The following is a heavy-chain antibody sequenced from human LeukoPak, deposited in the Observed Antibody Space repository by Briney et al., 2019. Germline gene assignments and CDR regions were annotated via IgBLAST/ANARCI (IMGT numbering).Heavy chain of an antibody. D-gene: IGHD2-2*03. J-gene: IGHJ5*02. CDR1: GFTFDDYG. Sequence: PGGPLRLSCAASGFTFDDYGMSWVRQAPGKGLVWVSRINGDGSTTSYADSVKGRFTIPRDNAKNTLYLQMNNLRVEDTAIYYCARPLIGFFPWGPGTLVTVSS. CDR2: INGDGSTT. CDR3: ARPLIGFFP. V-gene: IGHV3-74*01.